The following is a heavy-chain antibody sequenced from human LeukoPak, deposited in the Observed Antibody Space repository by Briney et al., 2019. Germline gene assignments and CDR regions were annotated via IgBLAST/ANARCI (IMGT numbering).Heavy chain of an antibody. D-gene: IGHD1-1*01. J-gene: IGHJ3*01. Sequence: SQTLSLTCAVSGDTFSNNGVAWNWNRQSPSRGLEWLGRTYFGSKWYNDYAVSVKSRITINPDTSKNQFSLQLNSVTPEDTAVYYCARQRSRALDLWGQGTMVTVSS. CDR1: GDTFSNNGVA. CDR2: TYFGSKWYN. CDR3: ARQRSRALDL. V-gene: IGHV6-1*01.